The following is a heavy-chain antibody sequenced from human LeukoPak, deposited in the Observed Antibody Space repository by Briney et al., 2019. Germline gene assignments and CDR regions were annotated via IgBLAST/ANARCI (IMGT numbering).Heavy chain of an antibody. D-gene: IGHD2-2*01. V-gene: IGHV1-46*01. CDR2: INPSGGST. CDR1: GYTFTSHN. J-gene: IGHJ6*02. CDR3: TRDHCTSINCYEYNYYGMDV. Sequence: ASVKVSCKASGYTFTSHNMHWVRQAPGQGLEWMGIINPSGGSTSYAQKFQGRVTMTRDTSTRTVYMELSRLRSDDTAVYYCTRDHCTSINCYEYNYYGMDVWGQGTTVTVSS.